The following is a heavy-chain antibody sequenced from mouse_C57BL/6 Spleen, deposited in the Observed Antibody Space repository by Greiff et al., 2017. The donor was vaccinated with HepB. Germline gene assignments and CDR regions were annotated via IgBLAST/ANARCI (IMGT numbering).Heavy chain of an antibody. CDR3: ARPGRGYDGYYVLFAY. Sequence: EVQLVESGGGLVKPGGSLKLSCAASGFTFSDYGMHWVRQAPEKGLEWVAYISSGSSTIYYADTVKGRFTISRDNAKNTLFLQMTSLRSEDTAMYYCARPGRGYDGYYVLFAYWGQGTLVTVSA. CDR1: GFTFSDYG. J-gene: IGHJ3*01. D-gene: IGHD2-3*01. V-gene: IGHV5-17*01. CDR2: ISSGSSTI.